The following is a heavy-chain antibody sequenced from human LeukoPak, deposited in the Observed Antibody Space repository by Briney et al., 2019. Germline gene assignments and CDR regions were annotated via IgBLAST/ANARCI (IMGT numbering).Heavy chain of an antibody. Sequence: GGSLRLSCAASAFTLSSYSMNWVRQAPGKGLEWISYITSSSSTIYYADSVKGRFTISRDNAKNSLYLQMNSLRAEDTAVYYCARDYPYCSSTSCYPRADVWGKGTTVTVSS. V-gene: IGHV3-48*01. CDR1: AFTLSSYS. CDR3: ARDYPYCSSTSCYPRADV. J-gene: IGHJ6*04. CDR2: ITSSSSTI. D-gene: IGHD2-2*01.